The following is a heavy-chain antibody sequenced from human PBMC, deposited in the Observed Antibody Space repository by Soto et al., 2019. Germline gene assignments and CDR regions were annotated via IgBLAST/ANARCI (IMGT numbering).Heavy chain of an antibody. J-gene: IGHJ4*02. CDR2: IDASGGST. D-gene: IGHD3-10*01. CDR1: GYTFTDYY. V-gene: IGHV1-46*03. Sequence: QVQLVQSGAEVKKPGASVKVSCKASGYTFTDYYMHWVRQAPGQGLEGRGIIDASGGSTTYAQKSLGRVTMTRDTSTTTVYTQLSRLRSGDTVVYYWGRDTGGSGSRFVYWGQGPRVTVSS. CDR3: GRDTGGSGSRFVY.